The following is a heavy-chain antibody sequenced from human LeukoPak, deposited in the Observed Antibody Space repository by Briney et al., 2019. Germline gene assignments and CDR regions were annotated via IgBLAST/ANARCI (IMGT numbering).Heavy chain of an antibody. CDR3: TTGESMVGSTIHIRWAD. CDR1: GFTFSNAW. J-gene: IGHJ4*02. CDR2: IRSKTAGGTI. V-gene: IGHV3-15*01. D-gene: IGHD1-26*01. Sequence: GGSLRLSCAASGFTFSNAWMTWVRQAPGKGLEWVGRIRSKTAGGTIDYAAPVKGRFTISRDDSKNTLYLQMNSLKTEDTAVYYCTTGESMVGSTIHIRWADWGQGTLVTVSS.